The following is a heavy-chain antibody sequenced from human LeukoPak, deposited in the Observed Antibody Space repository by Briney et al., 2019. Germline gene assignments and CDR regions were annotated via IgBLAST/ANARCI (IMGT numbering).Heavy chain of an antibody. V-gene: IGHV1-24*01. CDR3: ATYGPLNSGSYQGYFDY. CDR2: FDPEDGET. Sequence: ASVKVSGKVSGYTLTELSMHWVRQAPGKGLEWMGGFDPEDGETIYAQKFQGRVTMTEDTSTDTAYMELSSLRSEDTAVYYCATYGPLNSGSYQGYFDYWGQGTLVTVSS. CDR1: GYTLTELS. D-gene: IGHD1-26*01. J-gene: IGHJ4*02.